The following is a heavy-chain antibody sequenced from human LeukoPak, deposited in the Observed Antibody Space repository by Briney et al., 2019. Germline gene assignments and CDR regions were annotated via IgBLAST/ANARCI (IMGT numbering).Heavy chain of an antibody. Sequence: SETLSLTCTVSGDSVRSYYWSWIRQPPGQGLEWLGHINDRGSTNYDPSLQGRVTISIDTSKNQFSLKVNSVTAADTAVYYCVRDSRYGSGWFEDGSDFWGQGTTVTVSS. CDR3: VRDSRYGSGWFEDGSDF. J-gene: IGHJ6*02. V-gene: IGHV4-59*02. D-gene: IGHD6-13*01. CDR1: GDSVRSYY. CDR2: INDRGST.